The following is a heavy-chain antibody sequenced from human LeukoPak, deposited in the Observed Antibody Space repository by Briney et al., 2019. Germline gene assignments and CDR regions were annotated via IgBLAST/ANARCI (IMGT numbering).Heavy chain of an antibody. CDR1: GLTLSSYA. CDR3: ARNLVAGDSSGWYFGDY. Sequence: GGSLRLSCAASGLTLSSYAMHWVRQAPGKGLEWVAVTSYDGSNKYYADSVKGRFTISRDNSKNTLYLQMNSLRVEDTAVYYCARNLVAGDSSGWYFGDYWGQGTLVTVSS. D-gene: IGHD6-19*01. CDR2: TSYDGSNK. V-gene: IGHV3-30-3*01. J-gene: IGHJ4*02.